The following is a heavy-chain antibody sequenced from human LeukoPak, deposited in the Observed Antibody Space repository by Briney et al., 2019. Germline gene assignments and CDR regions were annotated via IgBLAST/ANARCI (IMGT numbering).Heavy chain of an antibody. CDR1: GGSISSSSYY. Sequence: PSEILSLTCTVSGGSISSSSYYWGWIRQPPGKGLEWIGSVYYSGSTYYNPSLQSRVTISVDTSKNQFSLKLNSVTAADTAVYYCARADGQYYFDYWGQGTLVTVSS. CDR2: VYYSGST. J-gene: IGHJ4*02. V-gene: IGHV4-39*01. CDR3: ARADGQYYFDY.